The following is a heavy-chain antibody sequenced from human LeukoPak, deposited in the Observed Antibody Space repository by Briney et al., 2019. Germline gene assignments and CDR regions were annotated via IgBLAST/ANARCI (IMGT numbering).Heavy chain of an antibody. CDR2: TRNEANIYTT. V-gene: IGHV3-72*01. CDR1: GFIFSDHY. CDR3: ASPVGATTVRAFDI. J-gene: IGHJ3*02. D-gene: IGHD1-26*01. Sequence: GGSLRLSCAASGFIFSDHYMDWVRQAPGKGLEWVGRTRNEANIYTTKYAASVKGRFAIPRDDSKNSLYLQMNSLKTEDTAVYYCASPVGATTVRAFDIWGQGTIVTVSS.